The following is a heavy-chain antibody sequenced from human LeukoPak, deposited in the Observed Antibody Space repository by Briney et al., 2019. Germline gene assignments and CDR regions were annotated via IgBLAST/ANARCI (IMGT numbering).Heavy chain of an antibody. CDR3: ARDGGSTFVSNNWFDP. Sequence: SETLSLTCAVSGGSITSPNWWSWVRQPPGKGLEWIGVIYHTGSTNYNPSLKSRVTISVDKSKNQFSLKLSSVTAADTAVYYCARDGGSTFVSNNWFDPWGQGTLVTVSS. CDR2: IYHTGST. D-gene: IGHD2-15*01. CDR1: GGSITSPNW. V-gene: IGHV4-4*02. J-gene: IGHJ5*02.